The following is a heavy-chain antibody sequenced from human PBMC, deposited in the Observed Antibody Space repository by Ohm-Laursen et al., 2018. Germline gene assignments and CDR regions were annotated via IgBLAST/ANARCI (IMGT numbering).Heavy chain of an antibody. CDR3: ASLRPPRTYYGMDV. D-gene: IGHD1-14*01. V-gene: IGHV4-39*01. J-gene: IGHJ6*02. CDR1: GGSISSSSYY. Sequence: SDTLSLICTVSGGSISSSSYYWGWIRQPPRKGLEWIGSIYYSGSTYYNPSLKSRVTTSVDTSKNQFSLKLSSVTAADTAVYYCASLRPPRTYYGMDVWGQGTTITVSS. CDR2: IYYSGST.